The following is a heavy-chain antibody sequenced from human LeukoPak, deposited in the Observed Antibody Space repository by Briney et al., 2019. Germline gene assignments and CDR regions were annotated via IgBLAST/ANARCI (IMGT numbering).Heavy chain of an antibody. CDR3: ASQNLYSSSSLDY. CDR1: GFTFSSYS. J-gene: IGHJ4*02. Sequence: GGSLRLSCAASGFTFSSYSMNWVRQAPGKGLEWVSSISSSSSYIYYADSVKGRFTISRDNAKNSLYLQMNSLRAEDTAVYYCASQNLYSSSSLDYWGQGTLVTVSS. V-gene: IGHV3-21*01. CDR2: ISSSSSYI. D-gene: IGHD6-13*01.